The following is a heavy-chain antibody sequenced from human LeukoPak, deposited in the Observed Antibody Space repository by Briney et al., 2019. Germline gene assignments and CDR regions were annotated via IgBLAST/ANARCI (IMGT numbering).Heavy chain of an antibody. J-gene: IGHJ5*02. CDR1: GYSISSGYY. D-gene: IGHD3-16*01. CDR3: ARESGSYLWRSWLNP. Sequence: SETLSLTCTVSGYSISSGYYWGWIRQPPGKGLEWTGSIDHSGSTYYNPSLKSRITISVDTSKNQFSLKLNSVTAADTAVYYCARESGSYLWRSWLNPWGQGTLVTVSS. V-gene: IGHV4-38-2*02. CDR2: IDHSGST.